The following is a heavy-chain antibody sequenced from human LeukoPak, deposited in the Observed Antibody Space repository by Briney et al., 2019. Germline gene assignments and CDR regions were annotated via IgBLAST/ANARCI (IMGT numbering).Heavy chain of an antibody. Sequence: SETLSLTCTVSGGSISDYYWNWMRQPPGKGLEWIGYIYYSGRTNYNPSLKSRVSISVDASKNQFSLKLSSVTAADTAVYYCARDFRGSVDAFDIWGQGTMVAVSS. J-gene: IGHJ3*02. CDR1: GGSISDYY. V-gene: IGHV4-59*01. CDR3: ARDFRGSVDAFDI. CDR2: IYYSGRT.